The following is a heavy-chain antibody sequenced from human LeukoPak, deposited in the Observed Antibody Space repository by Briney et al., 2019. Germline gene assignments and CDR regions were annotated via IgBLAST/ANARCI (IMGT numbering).Heavy chain of an antibody. CDR1: GGSFSGYY. V-gene: IGHV4-34*01. J-gene: IGHJ2*01. CDR2: INHSGST. Sequence: PSETLSLTCAVYGGSFSGYYWSWIRQPPGKGLEWIGEINHSGSTNYNPSLKSRVTISVDTSKNQFSLKLSSVTAADTAVYYCARRLRLLLWSERSPWYFDLWGRGTLVTVSS. CDR3: ARRLRLLLWSERSPWYFDL. D-gene: IGHD3-10*01.